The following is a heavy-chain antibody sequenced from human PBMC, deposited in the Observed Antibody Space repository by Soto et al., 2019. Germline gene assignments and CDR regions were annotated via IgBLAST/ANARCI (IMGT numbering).Heavy chain of an antibody. V-gene: IGHV3-21*04. Sequence: EVQLVESGGGLVKPGGSLRLSCTASGFIFRTYGMTWVRQAPGKGLEWVSSIYSSGTFIYYADSVKGRFTITGDESKNTVYLQMHSLRVEDTAVYYCTRWNGYADLWGQGTLVTVSS. CDR1: GFIFRTYG. J-gene: IGHJ4*02. D-gene: IGHD1-1*01. CDR2: IYSSGTFI. CDR3: TRWNGYADL.